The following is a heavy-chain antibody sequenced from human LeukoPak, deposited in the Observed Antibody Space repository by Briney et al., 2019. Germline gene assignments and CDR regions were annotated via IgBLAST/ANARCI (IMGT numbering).Heavy chain of an antibody. CDR3: ARDATTAVDWVYMDV. J-gene: IGHJ6*03. V-gene: IGHV3-48*03. CDR2: ISTSGTTT. Sequence: RTGGSLRLSCAASGFTFNSFEMNWVRQAPGKGLEWLSHISTSGTTTYYANSVKGRFTISRDNAENSLYLQMNSLTAEDTGLYYCARDATTAVDWVYMDVWGKGTTVTISS. D-gene: IGHD2-21*01. CDR1: GFTFNSFE.